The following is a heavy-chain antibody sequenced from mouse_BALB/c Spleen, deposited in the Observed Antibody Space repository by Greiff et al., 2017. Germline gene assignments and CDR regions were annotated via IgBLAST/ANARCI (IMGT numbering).Heavy chain of an antibody. V-gene: IGHV2-6-7*01. CDR2: IWGDGST. J-gene: IGHJ3*01. Sequence: QVTLKESGPGLVAPSQSLSITCTVSGFSLTGYGVNWVRQPPGKGLEWLGMIWGDGSTDYNSALKSRLSISKDNSKSQVFLKMNSLQTDDTARDYCAREVGLRQAWFAYWGQGTLVTVSA. CDR3: AREVGLRQAWFAY. CDR1: GFSLTGYG. D-gene: IGHD2-4*01.